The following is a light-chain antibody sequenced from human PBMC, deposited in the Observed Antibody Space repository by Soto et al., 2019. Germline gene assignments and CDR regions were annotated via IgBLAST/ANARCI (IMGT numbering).Light chain of an antibody. CDR2: GNS. V-gene: IGLV1-40*01. Sequence: QAVLTQPPSVSGAPGQRVTISCTGSSSNIGAGYHVHWYQQLPGTAPKLLIHGNSNRPSGVPDRFSGSKSGTSASLAITGLQAEDEADYYCQSYDSSLSGSMFGGGTKVTVL. CDR1: SSNIGAGYH. CDR3: QSYDSSLSGSM. J-gene: IGLJ3*02.